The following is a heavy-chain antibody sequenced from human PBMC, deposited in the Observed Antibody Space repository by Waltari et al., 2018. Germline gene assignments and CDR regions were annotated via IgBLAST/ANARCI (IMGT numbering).Heavy chain of an antibody. V-gene: IGHV3-21*01. CDR1: GFTFSSYS. CDR3: ASGAAGDY. CDR2: ISSSSSDI. Sequence: EVQLVESGGGLVKPGGSLRLSCAASGFTFSSYSMNWVRQAPGKGLECVSCISSSSSDIYYANSVKGRFTISGDNAKNSVYLQMNSLRAEETAVYYCASGAAGDYWGQGTLVTVSS. J-gene: IGHJ4*02.